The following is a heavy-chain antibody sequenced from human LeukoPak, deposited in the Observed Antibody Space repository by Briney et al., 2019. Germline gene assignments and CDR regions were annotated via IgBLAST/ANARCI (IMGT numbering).Heavy chain of an antibody. CDR2: ISGSGGST. CDR3: ARDDWGAVKANWFDP. D-gene: IGHD7-27*01. CDR1: GFTFSSYA. Sequence: GGSLRLSCAASGFTFSSYAMSWVRQAPGKGLEWVSAISGSGGSTYYADSVKGRFTISRDNSKNTLYLQMNSLRAEDTAVYYCARDDWGAVKANWFDPWGQGTLVTVSS. V-gene: IGHV3-23*01. J-gene: IGHJ5*02.